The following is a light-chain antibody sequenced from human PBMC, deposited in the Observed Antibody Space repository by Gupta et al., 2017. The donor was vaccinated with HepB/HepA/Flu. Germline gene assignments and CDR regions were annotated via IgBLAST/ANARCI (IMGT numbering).Light chain of an antibody. Sequence: QSAVPQPASVSGFPGQSLTISCTGTSSEVGGYTYVSWYQQHPGKAHKVMVYDVNNRPAGVANRFSGSKSGNTASLTISGLQAEDEADYYCSSYTSSSSVLFGGGTKLTVL. J-gene: IGLJ2*01. CDR2: DVN. V-gene: IGLV2-14*01. CDR3: SSYTSSSSVL. CDR1: SSEVGGYTY.